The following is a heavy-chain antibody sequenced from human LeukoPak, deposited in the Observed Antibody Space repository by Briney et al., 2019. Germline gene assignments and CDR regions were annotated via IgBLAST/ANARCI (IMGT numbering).Heavy chain of an antibody. Sequence: GRSLRLSCAASGFTFSDYGIHWVRQAPGKGLEWVSSISSSSSYIYYADSVKGRFTISRDNAKNSLYLQMNSLRAEDTAVYYCARDRVATDLFDYWGQGTLVTVSS. CDR1: GFTFSDYG. V-gene: IGHV3-21*01. J-gene: IGHJ4*02. CDR2: ISSSSSYI. CDR3: ARDRVATDLFDY.